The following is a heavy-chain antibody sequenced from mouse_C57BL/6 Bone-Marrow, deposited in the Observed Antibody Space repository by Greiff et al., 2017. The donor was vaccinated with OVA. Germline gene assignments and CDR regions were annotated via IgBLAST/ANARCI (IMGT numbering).Heavy chain of an antibody. J-gene: IGHJ2*01. CDR3: ARYKGRVAVDYFDY. Sequence: EVMLVESGGGLVQPGDSLSLSCAASGFTFTNYYMSWVRQPPGKALEWLAFIRNKPNGSTTEYSASVKGRFTISRDNSQSILYLQMKARRAEDRATYYCARYKGRVAVDYFDYWGQGTALTVSS. D-gene: IGHD1-1*01. CDR2: IRNKPNGSTT. CDR1: GFTFTNYY. V-gene: IGHV7-3*01.